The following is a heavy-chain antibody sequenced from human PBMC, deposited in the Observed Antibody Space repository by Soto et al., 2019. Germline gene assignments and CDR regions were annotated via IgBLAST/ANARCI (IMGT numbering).Heavy chain of an antibody. V-gene: IGHV1-24*01. CDR2: FDPEDGET. D-gene: IGHD3-22*01. Sequence: ASAKVSCKVSGYTLTELSMHWVRQAPGKGLEWMGGFDPEDGETIYAQKFQGRVTMTEDTSTDTAYMELSSLRSEDTAVYYCATDSGYYYDSSGYYSGAFQHWGQGTLVTVSS. CDR3: ATDSGYYYDSSGYYSGAFQH. CDR1: GYTLTELS. J-gene: IGHJ1*01.